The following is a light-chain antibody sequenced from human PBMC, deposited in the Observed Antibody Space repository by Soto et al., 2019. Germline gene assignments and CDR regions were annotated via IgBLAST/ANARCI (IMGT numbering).Light chain of an antibody. Sequence: DIQMTQPPSSLSASVGDRVTITCRASQTISSHLYWYQQKPGIAPKLLIYSASSLQSGVPSRFSGSGSGTDFTLTISTLQPEDFATYYCQQYYSTPITFGQGTRLEI. CDR1: QTISSH. V-gene: IGKV1-39*01. CDR2: SAS. J-gene: IGKJ5*01. CDR3: QQYYSTPIT.